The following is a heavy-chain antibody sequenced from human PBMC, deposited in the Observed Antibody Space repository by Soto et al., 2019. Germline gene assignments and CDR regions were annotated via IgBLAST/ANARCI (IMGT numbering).Heavy chain of an antibody. D-gene: IGHD3-10*01. CDR1: GLTFSDHY. V-gene: IGHV3-11*01. CDR2: ISSSAGTI. J-gene: IGHJ6*02. CDR3: ARAPYFGSGTYYSYALDV. Sequence: QVQLVESGGGLVKPGGSLRLSCAASGLTFSDHYMTWIRQAPGKGLEWISYISSSAGTIYYADSVKGRFTISRDNAKNSLYLQMTNRRAEDTAVYYCARAPYFGSGTYYSYALDVWGQGTTVTVSS.